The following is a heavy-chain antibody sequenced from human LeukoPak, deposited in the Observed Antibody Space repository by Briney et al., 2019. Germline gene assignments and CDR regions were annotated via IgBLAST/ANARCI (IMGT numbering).Heavy chain of an antibody. J-gene: IGHJ4*02. Sequence: PSETLSLTCTVSGGSISNYYWSWLRHPPGKGLEWIGYIYYSGSTKYNPSLKSRVIVSVDTSKNQFSLKLSSVAAADTAVYYCARDYGDYFDYWGQGTLVTVSS. CDR1: GGSISNYY. D-gene: IGHD4-17*01. CDR3: ARDYGDYFDY. CDR2: IYYSGST. V-gene: IGHV4-59*01.